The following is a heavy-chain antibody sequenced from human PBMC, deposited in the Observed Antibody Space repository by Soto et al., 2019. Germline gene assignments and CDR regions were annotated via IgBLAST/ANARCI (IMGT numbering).Heavy chain of an antibody. CDR3: AKDIRAVADLIDY. V-gene: IGHV3-9*01. CDR1: GFTFDDYA. D-gene: IGHD6-19*01. Sequence: EVQLVESGGGLVQPGRSLRLSCAASGFTFDDYAMHWVRQAPGKGLEWVSGISWNSGSIGYVDSVKGRFTISRDNAKNSLYLQMNSLRAEDTALYYCAKDIRAVADLIDYWGQGTLVTVSS. J-gene: IGHJ4*02. CDR2: ISWNSGSI.